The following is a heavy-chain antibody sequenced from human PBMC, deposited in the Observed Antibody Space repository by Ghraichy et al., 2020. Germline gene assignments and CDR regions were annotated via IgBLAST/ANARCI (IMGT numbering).Heavy chain of an antibody. CDR2: IHNSGST. CDR1: GGSISSSSYY. CDR3: ARPVGRIAARQYFDY. D-gene: IGHD6-6*01. V-gene: IGHV4-39*01. J-gene: IGHJ4*02. Sequence: SETLSLTCTVSGGSISSSSYYWVWLRQPPGKGLEWIGSIHNSGSTFYNPSLRSRVTISVDSSKNQFSLKLRSVTAADTAVYYCARPVGRIAARQYFDYWGKGTLVTVSS.